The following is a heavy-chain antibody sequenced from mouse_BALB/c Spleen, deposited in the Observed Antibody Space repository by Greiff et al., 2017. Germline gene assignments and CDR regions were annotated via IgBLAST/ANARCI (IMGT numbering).Heavy chain of an antibody. J-gene: IGHJ1*01. Sequence: EVKLMESGPSLVKPSQTLSLTCSVTGDSITSGYWNWIRKFPGNKLEYMGYISYSGSTYYNPSLKSRISITRDTSKNQYYLQLNSVTTEDTATYYCARYGGGTFWYFDVWGAGTTVTVSS. CDR1: GDSITSGY. CDR2: ISYSGST. CDR3: ARYGGGTFWYFDV. D-gene: IGHD4-1*01. V-gene: IGHV3-8*02.